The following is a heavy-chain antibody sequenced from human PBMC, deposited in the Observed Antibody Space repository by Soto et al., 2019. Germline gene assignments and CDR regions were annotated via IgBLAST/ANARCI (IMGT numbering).Heavy chain of an antibody. CDR3: ARSLGTTGSINWFDP. V-gene: IGHV4-4*07. CDR2: IYTSGST. D-gene: IGHD1-7*01. Sequence: QVQLQESGPGLVKPSETLSLTCTVSGDSISSYYWSWIRQPAGKGLEWIGRIYTSGSTNYNPSLKSRVTMSVDTSKNQFSLKLSSVTAADTAVYYCARSLGTTGSINWFDPWGQGTLVTVSS. J-gene: IGHJ5*02. CDR1: GDSISSYY.